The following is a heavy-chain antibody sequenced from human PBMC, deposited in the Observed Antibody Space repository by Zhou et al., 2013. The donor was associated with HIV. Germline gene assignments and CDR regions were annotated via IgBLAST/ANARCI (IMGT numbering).Heavy chain of an antibody. D-gene: IGHD1-26*01. CDR1: GGSISSSDSS. Sequence: QVQLQESGPGLMKPSETLSLTCTVSGGSISSSDSSWGWIRQPPGKGLEWMGNFYYTGSSFYNPSLKSRLNMSIDMSRNQLSLKLNSVTAADTAVYYCTRFLESGGSPWGFFDLWGRGTLVTVSS. J-gene: IGHJ2*01. CDR3: TRFLESGGSPWGFFDL. CDR2: FYYTGSS. V-gene: IGHV4-39*07.